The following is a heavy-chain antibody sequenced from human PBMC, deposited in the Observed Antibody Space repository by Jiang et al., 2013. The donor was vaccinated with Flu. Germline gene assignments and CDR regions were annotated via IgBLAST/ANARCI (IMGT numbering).Heavy chain of an antibody. CDR1: GYIFTGYY. CDR2: INPNRGST. V-gene: IGHV1-46*01. D-gene: IGHD3-3*01. CDR3: ARENLFGVVINEHYGMDV. Sequence: GAEVKKPGASVKVSCKASGYIFTGYYIHWVRQAPGQGLEWMGIINPNRGSTSYAQKFQGRVTMTGDTSTRTVYMELSSLRSEDTAVYYCARENLFGVVINEHYGMDVWGQGTTVTVSS. J-gene: IGHJ6*02.